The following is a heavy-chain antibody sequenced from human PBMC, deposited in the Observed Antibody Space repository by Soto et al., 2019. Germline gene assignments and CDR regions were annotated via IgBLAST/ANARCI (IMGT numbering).Heavy chain of an antibody. Sequence: GASVKVSCKASGDTFTSYAMHWVRQAPGQRLEWMGWVNAGNGNRKYSQKFQGRVTITRDTSASTAYMELSSLRVEDTAVYYCVRGTCYDCWNNDYCGQGTQVTVSS. CDR1: GDTFTSYA. V-gene: IGHV1-3*01. CDR2: VNAGNGNR. J-gene: IGHJ4*02. D-gene: IGHD2-21*02. CDR3: VRGTCYDCWNNDY.